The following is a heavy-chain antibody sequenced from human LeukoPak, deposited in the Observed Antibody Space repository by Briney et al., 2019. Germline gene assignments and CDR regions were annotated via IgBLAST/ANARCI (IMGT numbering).Heavy chain of an antibody. CDR3: ARNSPPYFFGSGSL. J-gene: IGHJ4*02. Sequence: GRSLRLSCAALGFTFSTYGMHWVRQAPGKGLEWVAVIWFDGSNKYYADSVKGRFTISRDNSKNTLYLQMNSLKAEDTALYYCARNSPPYFFGSGSLWGQGTLVTVSS. CDR1: GFTFSTYG. V-gene: IGHV3-33*01. CDR2: IWFDGSNK. D-gene: IGHD3-10*01.